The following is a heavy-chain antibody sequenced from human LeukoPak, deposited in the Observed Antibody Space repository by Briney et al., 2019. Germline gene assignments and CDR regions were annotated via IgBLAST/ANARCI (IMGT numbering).Heavy chain of an antibody. J-gene: IGHJ4*02. V-gene: IGHV3-11*01. CDR3: ASPYSSSWCLDY. CDR2: ISSSGSTI. CDR1: GFTFSDYY. D-gene: IGHD6-13*01. Sequence: GGSLRLSCAASGFTFSDYYMSWIRQAPGKGLEWVSYISSSGSTIYYADSVKGRFTISRDNAKNSLYLQMNSLRAEDTALYYCASPYSSSWCLDYWGQGTLVTVSS.